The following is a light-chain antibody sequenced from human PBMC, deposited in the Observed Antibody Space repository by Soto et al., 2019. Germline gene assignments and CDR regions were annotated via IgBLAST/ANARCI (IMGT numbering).Light chain of an antibody. CDR1: SGDVGGYNY. J-gene: IGLJ2*01. CDR3: CSFAGGDTLDVV. CDR2: EVA. V-gene: IGLV2-11*01. Sequence: QSALTQPRSVSGSPGQSVTISCTGTSGDVGGYNYVSWYQHHPGKAPKLMIYEVAQRPSGVPDRFSGSKSGNTASLTISGLQAEDEADYYCCSFAGGDTLDVVFGGGTKLTVL.